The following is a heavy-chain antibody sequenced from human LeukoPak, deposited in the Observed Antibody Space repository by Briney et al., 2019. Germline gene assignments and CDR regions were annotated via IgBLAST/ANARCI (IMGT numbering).Heavy chain of an antibody. CDR1: GGSISSYY. Sequence: SETQSLTCTVSGGSISSYYWSWIRQPPGKGLEWIGYIYYSGSTNYNPSLKSRVTISVDTSKNQFSLKLSSVTAADTAVYYCARGLKYYYGSGSYFSGAFDIWGQGTMVTVSS. CDR2: IYYSGST. D-gene: IGHD3-10*01. CDR3: ARGLKYYYGSGSYFSGAFDI. J-gene: IGHJ3*02. V-gene: IGHV4-59*08.